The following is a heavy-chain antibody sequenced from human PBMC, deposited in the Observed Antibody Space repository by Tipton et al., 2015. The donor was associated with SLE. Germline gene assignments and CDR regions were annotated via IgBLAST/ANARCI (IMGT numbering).Heavy chain of an antibody. D-gene: IGHD3-3*01. CDR2: IYRGGTI. J-gene: IGHJ3*01. CDR1: AFSISSSFY. Sequence: TLSLTCSVSAFSISSSFYWGWIRQPPGKGLEWIGSIYRGGTIYYSPSLNSRLTLSVDTSKNQFSLKLSSVTAADTAIYFCAREKYDFWSSRVTVAFDLWGQGTMVTVSS. V-gene: IGHV4-38-2*02. CDR3: AREKYDFWSSRVTVAFDL.